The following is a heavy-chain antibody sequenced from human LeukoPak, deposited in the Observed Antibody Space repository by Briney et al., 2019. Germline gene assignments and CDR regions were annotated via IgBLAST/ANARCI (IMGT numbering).Heavy chain of an antibody. CDR3: ARHGYSSGSLAWFDP. J-gene: IGHJ5*02. CDR2: IYYSGST. Sequence: NPSETLSLTCSVSGGSIRSYYWSWIRQPPGKGLEWIGYIYYSGSTNYNPSLKSRVTISVDTSKNQFSLKLSSVTAADTAVYYCARHGYSSGSLAWFDPWGQGTQVTVSS. CDR1: GGSIRSYY. V-gene: IGHV4-59*01. D-gene: IGHD6-19*01.